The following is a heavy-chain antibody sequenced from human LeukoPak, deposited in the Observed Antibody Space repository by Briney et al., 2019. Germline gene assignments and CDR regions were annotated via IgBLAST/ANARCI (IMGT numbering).Heavy chain of an antibody. D-gene: IGHD3-16*02. CDR1: GYTFAGYY. V-gene: IGHV1-2*02. J-gene: IGHJ4*02. CDR3: ARTNTGLRLGELSLFDY. CDR2: INPNSGGT. Sequence: ASVKVSCKASGYTFAGYYMHWVRQAPGQGLEWMGWINPNSGGTNYAQKFQGRVTMTRDTSISTAYMELSRLRSDDTAVYYCARTNTGLRLGELSLFDYWGQGTLVTVSS.